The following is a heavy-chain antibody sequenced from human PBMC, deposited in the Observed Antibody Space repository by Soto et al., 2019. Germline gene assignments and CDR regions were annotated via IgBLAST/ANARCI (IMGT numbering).Heavy chain of an antibody. Sequence: QVQLVQSGAEVKKPGSSVKVSCKASGGTFSSYAISWVRQAPGQGLEWMGGSIPIFGTANYAQKFQGRVTITADESTSTDYMELSSLRSEDTAVYYCARVVTVVKSFHYWYFDLWGRGTLVTVSS. J-gene: IGHJ2*01. D-gene: IGHD2-15*01. CDR2: SIPIFGTA. CDR1: GGTFSSYA. CDR3: ARVVTVVKSFHYWYFDL. V-gene: IGHV1-69*12.